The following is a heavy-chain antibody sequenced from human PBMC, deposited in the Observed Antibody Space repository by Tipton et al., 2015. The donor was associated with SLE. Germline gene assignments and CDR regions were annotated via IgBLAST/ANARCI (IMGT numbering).Heavy chain of an antibody. D-gene: IGHD6-13*01. CDR1: GGTFSSYA. V-gene: IGHV1-69*01. J-gene: IGHJ4*02. CDR2: IIPIFGTA. Sequence: QVQLVQSGAEVKKPGSSVKVSCKASGGTFSSYAISWVRQAPGQGLEWMGGIIPIFGTANYAQKFQGRVTITTDESTSAAYMELSSLRSEDTAVYYCAREGVAAAATGYFDYWGQGTLVTVSS. CDR3: AREGVAAAATGYFDY.